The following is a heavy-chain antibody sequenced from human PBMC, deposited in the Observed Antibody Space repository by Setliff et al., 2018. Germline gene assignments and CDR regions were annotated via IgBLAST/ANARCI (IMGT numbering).Heavy chain of an antibody. Sequence: SVKVSCKASGVTFSTYAMNWVRQAPGQGLEWVGVIVPQTRTTSYAQKFQGRVTITADESTTTGYMELSGLRSDDTAVYFCASEGRGVTTAHWGQGTPVTVS. J-gene: IGHJ4*02. CDR1: GVTFSTYA. CDR2: IVPQTRTT. V-gene: IGHV1-69*13. D-gene: IGHD4-17*01. CDR3: ASEGRGVTTAH.